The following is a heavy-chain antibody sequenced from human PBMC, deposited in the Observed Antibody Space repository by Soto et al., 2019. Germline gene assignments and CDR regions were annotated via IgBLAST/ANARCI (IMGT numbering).Heavy chain of an antibody. J-gene: IGHJ4*02. V-gene: IGHV1-24*01. D-gene: IGHD3-3*01. CDR3: ATAYFFGVVITPPDY. CDR2: FDPEDGET. CDR1: GYTLTELS. Sequence: ASVKVSCKVSGYTLTELSMHWVRQAPGKGLEWMGGFDPEDGETIYAQKFQGRVTMTEDTSTDTAYMELSSLRSEDTAVYYCATAYFFGVVITPPDYWGQGTLVTVPQ.